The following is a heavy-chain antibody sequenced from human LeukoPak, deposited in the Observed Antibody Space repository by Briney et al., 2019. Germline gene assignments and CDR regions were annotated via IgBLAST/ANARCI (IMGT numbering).Heavy chain of an antibody. J-gene: IGHJ6*03. CDR2: ISAYNGNT. D-gene: IGHD6-19*01. CDR1: GYTFTSYG. CDR3: ARAAIAVAGDYHYHYMDV. V-gene: IGHV1-18*01. Sequence: ASVKVSCKASGYTFTSYGISWVRQAPGQGLEWMGWISAYNGNTNYAQKLQGRVTMTTDTSTSTAYMELRSLRSDDTAVYSCARAAIAVAGDYHYHYMDVWGKGTTVTVSS.